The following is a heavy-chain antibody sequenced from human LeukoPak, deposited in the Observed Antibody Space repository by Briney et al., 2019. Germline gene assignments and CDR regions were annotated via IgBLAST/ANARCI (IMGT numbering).Heavy chain of an antibody. CDR2: INPNSGGT. CDR1: GYTFTDYY. Sequence: ASVTVSYKASGYTFTDYYMHWLRQAPGQGLAWMGWINPNSGGTNYAQKFQGRLTMTRYTSISTAYMELSRLRTNDTAVYYGAREDGEYVFFDGWSEGTMVTVPS. CDR3: AREDGEYVFFDG. J-gene: IGHJ3*01. V-gene: IGHV1-2*02. D-gene: IGHD2/OR15-2a*01.